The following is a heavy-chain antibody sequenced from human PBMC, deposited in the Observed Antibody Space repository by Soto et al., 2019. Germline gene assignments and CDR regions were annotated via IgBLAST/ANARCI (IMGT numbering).Heavy chain of an antibody. D-gene: IGHD3-22*01. CDR2: ISSSGSTI. J-gene: IGHJ4*02. V-gene: IGHV3-11*01. CDR1: GFTFSDYY. Sequence: GGSLRLSCAASGFTFSDYYMSWIRQAPGKGLEWVSYISSSGSTIYYADSVKGRFTISRDNAKNSLYLQMNSLRAEDTAVYYCARDTPDLYYYDSSGYIVYWGQGTLVTVS. CDR3: ARDTPDLYYYDSSGYIVY.